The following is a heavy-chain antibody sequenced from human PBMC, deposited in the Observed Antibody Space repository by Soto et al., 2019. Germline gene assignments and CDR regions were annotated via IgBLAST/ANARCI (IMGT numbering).Heavy chain of an antibody. Sequence: QVQLVESGGGVVQPGRSLRLSCAASGFTFSSYGMHWVRQAPGKGLEWVAVISYDGSNKYYADSVKGRFTISRDNSKNTLYLQMNSLRAEDTAVYYCAKEVGSLFGVVIGAFDYWGQGTLVTVSS. V-gene: IGHV3-30*18. J-gene: IGHJ4*02. CDR3: AKEVGSLFGVVIGAFDY. CDR2: ISYDGSNK. D-gene: IGHD3-3*01. CDR1: GFTFSSYG.